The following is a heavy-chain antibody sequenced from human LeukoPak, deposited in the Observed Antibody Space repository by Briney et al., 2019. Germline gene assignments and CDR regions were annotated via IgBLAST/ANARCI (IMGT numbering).Heavy chain of an antibody. V-gene: IGHV1-46*01. CDR3: ARGGDIVVVVAPNYGMDV. CDR1: GYTFTSYY. Sequence: ASVKVSCKASGYTFTSYYMHWVRQAPGQGLEWMGIINPSGGSTSYAQKFQGRVTMTRDTSTSTIYMELSSLRSEDTAVYYCARGGDIVVVVAPNYGMDVWGQGTTVTVSS. D-gene: IGHD2-15*01. CDR2: INPSGGST. J-gene: IGHJ6*02.